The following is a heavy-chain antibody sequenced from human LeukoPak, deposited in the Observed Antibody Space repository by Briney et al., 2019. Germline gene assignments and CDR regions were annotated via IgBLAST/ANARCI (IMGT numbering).Heavy chain of an antibody. CDR1: GFTFSSYA. CDR3: AREGYYGSGSYDY. CDR2: ISFDGTDA. Sequence: HPGGSLRLSCAASGFTFSSYAIHWVRQAPGKGLEWVAVISFDGTDAFYADSVKGRFTISRDNAKNSLYLQMNSLRAEDTAVYYCAREGYYGSGSYDYWGQGTLVTVSS. D-gene: IGHD3-10*01. J-gene: IGHJ4*02. V-gene: IGHV3-30*04.